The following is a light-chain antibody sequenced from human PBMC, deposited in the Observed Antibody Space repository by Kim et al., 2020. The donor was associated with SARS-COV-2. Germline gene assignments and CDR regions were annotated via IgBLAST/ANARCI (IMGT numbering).Light chain of an antibody. CDR2: GAS. J-gene: IGKJ2*01. CDR3: QENNNWTTIT. CDR1: QSVTSN. V-gene: IGKV3-15*01. Sequence: EIVMTQSPATLSVYPEERATLSCSASQSVTSNLAWYQQKPGQAPRLLIYGASTRASGIPARFSGGGSGTGFTLTISSLQSEDFAVYYCQENNNWTTITFDQGSKME.